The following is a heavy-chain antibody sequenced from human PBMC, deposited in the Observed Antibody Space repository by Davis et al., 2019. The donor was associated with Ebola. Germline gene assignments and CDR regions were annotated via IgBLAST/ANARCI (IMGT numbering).Heavy chain of an antibody. CDR3: TRDRAYKCFDL. CDR1: GFTVSTNC. Sequence: GESLKISCAASGFTVSTNCMTWVRQAPGKGLEWVSVIYNSGSTYYADSVKGRFTISRDNAKKSLYLQMNSLRVEDTAIYYCTRDRAYKCFDLWGQGTLVTVSS. CDR2: IYNSGST. V-gene: IGHV3-53*01. J-gene: IGHJ5*02.